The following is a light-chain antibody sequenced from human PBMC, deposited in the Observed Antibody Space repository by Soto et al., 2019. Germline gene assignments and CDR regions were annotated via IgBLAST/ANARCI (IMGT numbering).Light chain of an antibody. V-gene: IGKV3-15*01. J-gene: IGKJ1*01. CDR3: QQYHIWPTWT. CDR2: AAS. Sequence: EIVLTQSPATLSVSPGDRATLSCRASQSVSANLAWFHHKPGQAPRLLIYAASTRATGIPARFSGSGSGTEFTLTITSLQSEDFAIYYCQQYHIWPTWTFGQGTKVEIK. CDR1: QSVSAN.